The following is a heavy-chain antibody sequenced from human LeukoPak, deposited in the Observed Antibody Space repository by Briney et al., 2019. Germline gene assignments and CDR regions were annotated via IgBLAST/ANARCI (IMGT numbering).Heavy chain of an antibody. J-gene: IGHJ5*02. CDR3: ATSGSYFIVGWFDP. CDR2: FDPEDGET. CDR1: GYTLTELS. D-gene: IGHD1-26*01. Sequence: ASVKVSCKVSGYTLTELSMHWVRQAPGKGLEWMGGFDPEDGETIYAQKFQGRATMTEDTSTDTAYMELSSLRSEDTAVYYCATSGSYFIVGWFDPWGQGTLVTVSS. V-gene: IGHV1-24*01.